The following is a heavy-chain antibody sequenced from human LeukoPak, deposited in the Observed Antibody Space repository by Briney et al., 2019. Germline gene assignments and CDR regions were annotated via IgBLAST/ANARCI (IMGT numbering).Heavy chain of an antibody. V-gene: IGHV1-2*02. CDR3: AREQYSGSYLFDY. CDR2: INPNSGGT. Sequence: ASVKVSCEASGYTFTGYYMHWVRQAPGQGLEWLGWINPNSGGTNYAQKFQGRVTMTRDTSISTAYMELSRLRSDDTAVYYCAREQYSGSYLFDYWGQGTLVTVSS. J-gene: IGHJ4*02. CDR1: GYTFTGYY. D-gene: IGHD1-26*01.